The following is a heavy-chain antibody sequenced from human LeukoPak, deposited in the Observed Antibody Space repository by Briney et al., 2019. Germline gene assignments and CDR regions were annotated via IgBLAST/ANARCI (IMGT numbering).Heavy chain of an antibody. CDR2: MRYDESKE. D-gene: IGHD6-19*01. V-gene: IGHV3-33*01. J-gene: IGHJ4*02. Sequence: GGSLRLSCAASGFTFSNYGMHWVRQAPGKGLEWVAVMRYDESKEYSGDSVKGRFTISRDNSENTLYLQMNSLRAEDTAVYYCARRYITGWHFDYWGQGTLVTASS. CDR3: ARRYITGWHFDY. CDR1: GFTFSNYG.